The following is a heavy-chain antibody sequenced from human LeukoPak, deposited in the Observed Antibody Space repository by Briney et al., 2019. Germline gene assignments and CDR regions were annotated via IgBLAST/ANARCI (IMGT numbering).Heavy chain of an antibody. CDR3: ARLDERRGYSYGLFDY. J-gene: IGHJ4*02. Sequence: PSETLSLTCTVSGGSISSSSYYWGWIRQPPGKGREWVVSIYYSGSTYYNPSLKSRVTISVDTSKTQFSLKLSSVTAADTAVYSCARLDERRGYSYGLFDYWGQGTLVTVSS. CDR1: GGSISSSSYY. D-gene: IGHD5-18*01. CDR2: IYYSGST. V-gene: IGHV4-39*01.